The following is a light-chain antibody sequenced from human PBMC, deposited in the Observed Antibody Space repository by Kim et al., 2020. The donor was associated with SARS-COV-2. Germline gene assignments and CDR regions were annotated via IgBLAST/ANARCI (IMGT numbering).Light chain of an antibody. CDR2: AAS. CDR1: QDINNY. CDR3: QHYYTHPLT. V-gene: IGKV1-16*02. J-gene: IGKJ4*01. Sequence: ASRGDRVTITCRASQDINNYLAWFQQKPGEAPKSLIYAASSLLSGVPSKFSGNGSGTDFTLTISSLQPEDFTTYYCQHYYTHPLTFGGGTKVEIK.